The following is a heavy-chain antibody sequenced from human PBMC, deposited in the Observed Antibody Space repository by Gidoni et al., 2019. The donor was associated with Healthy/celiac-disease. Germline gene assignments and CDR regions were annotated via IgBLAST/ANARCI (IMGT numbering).Heavy chain of an antibody. V-gene: IGHV3-48*04. Sequence: EVQLVESGGGLVQPGGSLRLSCAASGFTFSSYSMNWVRQAPGKGLEWVSYISSSSSTIYYADSVKGRFTISRDNAKNSLYLQMNSLRAEDTAVYYCARDRYGDYTLPIDYWGQGTLVTVSS. CDR3: ARDRYGDYTLPIDY. D-gene: IGHD4-17*01. J-gene: IGHJ4*02. CDR1: GFTFSSYS. CDR2: ISSSSSTI.